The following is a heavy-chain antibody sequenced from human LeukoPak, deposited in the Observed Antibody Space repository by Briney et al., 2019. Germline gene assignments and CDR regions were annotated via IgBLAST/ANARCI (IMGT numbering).Heavy chain of an antibody. D-gene: IGHD1-26*01. J-gene: IGHJ4*02. CDR1: GFTFSSYA. Sequence: GGSLRLSCAASGFTFSSYAMTWVRQTPGKGLEWVSHITSSSTNIYYADSVKGRFTISRDNAKNALSLQMNSLRDEDTAVYYCATSGNYYLKYWGQGTLVTVSS. CDR2: ITSSSTNI. CDR3: ATSGNYYLKY. V-gene: IGHV3-48*02.